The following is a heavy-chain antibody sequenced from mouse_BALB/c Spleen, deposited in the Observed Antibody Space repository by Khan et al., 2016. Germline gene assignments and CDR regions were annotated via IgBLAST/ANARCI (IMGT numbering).Heavy chain of an antibody. Sequence: QVQLKQSGAELMKPGASVKISCKATGYTFSNYWIEWVKQRPGHGLEWIGEILPRSGSTNFNENFKGKATFTADTSSNTAYMQLSSLTSEDSAVYYCARTDRRGYLDYWGQGSSLTVSS. CDR2: ILPRSGST. J-gene: IGHJ2*02. V-gene: IGHV1-9*01. CDR3: ARTDRRGYLDY. CDR1: GYTFSNYW.